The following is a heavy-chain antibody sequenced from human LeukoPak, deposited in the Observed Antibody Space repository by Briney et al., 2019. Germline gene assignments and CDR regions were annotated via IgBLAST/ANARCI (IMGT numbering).Heavy chain of an antibody. CDR2: ISTSSNTI. CDR3: ARDGAVTGTFYFDY. D-gene: IGHD6-19*01. CDR1: GFTFSSYS. V-gene: IGHV3-48*02. Sequence: GGSLRLSCAASGFTFSSYSMNWVRQAPGKGLEWVSYISTSSNTIYYADSVKGRFTSSRDNAKNSLYLQMNSLRDEDTAVYYCARDGAVTGTFYFDYWGQGTLVTVSS. J-gene: IGHJ4*02.